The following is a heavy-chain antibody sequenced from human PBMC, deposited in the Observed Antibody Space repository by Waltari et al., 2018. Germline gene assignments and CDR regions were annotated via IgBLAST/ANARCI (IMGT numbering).Heavy chain of an antibody. CDR3: ARGSAYYVRVWDY. D-gene: IGHD3-16*01. Sequence: EVQLVESGGTLVQPGGSLRLSCAAAGFNFGGYWMTWVRQAPGKGLELVANIKADGSEQYYVDSVRGRFTISRDNAENSLYLQMNSLIADDTAVYYCARGSAYYVRVWDYWGQGTLVTVSS. J-gene: IGHJ4*02. V-gene: IGHV3-7*03. CDR1: GFNFGGYW. CDR2: IKADGSEQ.